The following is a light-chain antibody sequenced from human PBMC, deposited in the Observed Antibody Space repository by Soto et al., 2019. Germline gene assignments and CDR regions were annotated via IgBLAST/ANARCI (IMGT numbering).Light chain of an antibody. CDR2: LGS. CDR1: QSLLHSNGYTY. J-gene: IGKJ2*01. CDR3: MQALQTPYN. Sequence: DIVMTQSPLSLPVTPGEPASISCRSSQSLLHSNGYTYLDWYLQKPGQSPQLLIYLGSNRAAGVPDRFSGSGSGTDFTLKINRVEAEDVGVYYCMQALQTPYNFGQGTKLEIK. V-gene: IGKV2-28*01.